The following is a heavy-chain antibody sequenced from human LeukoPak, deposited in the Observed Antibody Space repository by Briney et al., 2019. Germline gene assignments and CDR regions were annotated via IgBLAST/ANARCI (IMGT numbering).Heavy chain of an antibody. CDR3: ARVRWLTGFDP. D-gene: IGHD5-24*01. CDR2: IYTSGST. CDR1: GGSFSGYY. V-gene: IGHV4-59*10. Sequence: SETLSLTCAAYGGSFSGYYWSWIRQPAGKGLEWIGRIYTSGSTNYNPSLKSRVTMSVDTSKNQFSLKLSSVTAADTAAYYCARVRWLTGFDPWGQGTLVTVSS. J-gene: IGHJ5*02.